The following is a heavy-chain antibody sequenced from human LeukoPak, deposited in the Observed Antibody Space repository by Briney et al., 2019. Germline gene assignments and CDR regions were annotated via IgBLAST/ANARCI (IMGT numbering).Heavy chain of an antibody. D-gene: IGHD2-15*01. CDR2: IRSRTYGGTT. V-gene: IGHV3-49*04. CDR1: GFTFGDYA. Sequence: PGRSLRLSCTASGFTFGDYAMSWVRQAPGKGLEWISSIRSRTYGGTTEYAASVKGRFTFSRDDSKRIAYLQMNGLKAEDTGVYYCARDRVVAATSYYYYYGMDVWGQGTTVTVSS. J-gene: IGHJ6*02. CDR3: ARDRVVAATSYYYYYGMDV.